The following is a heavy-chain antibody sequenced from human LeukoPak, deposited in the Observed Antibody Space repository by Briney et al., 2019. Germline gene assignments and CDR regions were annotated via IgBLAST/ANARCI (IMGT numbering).Heavy chain of an antibody. CDR1: GVTFSDYY. CDR2: ISGPGYPI. D-gene: IGHD2-15*01. J-gene: IGHJ4*02. CDR3: ASVVGASLTIRFDL. V-gene: IGHV3-11*01. Sequence: PGGSLRLSCQASGVTFSDYYMSWIRQAPGKGLEWIAYISGPGYPIYHADSVKGRFTISRDNAERSLYLQMNSLRVEDTAVYYCASVVGASLTIRFDLWGPGTLVTASS.